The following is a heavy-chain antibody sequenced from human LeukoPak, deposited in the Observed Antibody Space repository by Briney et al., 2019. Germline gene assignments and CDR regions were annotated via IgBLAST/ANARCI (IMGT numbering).Heavy chain of an antibody. V-gene: IGHV3-30-3*01. CDR3: ARDSGGNSQNYFDY. CDR1: GFTFSSYA. J-gene: IGHJ4*02. D-gene: IGHD4-23*01. Sequence: GGSLRLSCAASGFTFSSYAMHWVRQPPGKGLEWVAVISYAGSNRYYADSVKGRFTTSRDNSKNTLYLQMNSLRAGDTAVYYCARDSGGNSQNYFDYWGQGTLVTASS. CDR2: ISYAGSNR.